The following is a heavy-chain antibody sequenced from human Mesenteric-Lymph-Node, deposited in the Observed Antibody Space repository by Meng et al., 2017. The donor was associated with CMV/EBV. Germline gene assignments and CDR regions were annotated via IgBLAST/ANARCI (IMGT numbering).Heavy chain of an antibody. D-gene: IGHD6-13*01. CDR1: GDSITRYY. V-gene: IGHV4-59*12. Sequence: SETLSLTCTVSGDSITRYYVSWIRQPPGKGLEWIGYRYFREIPYYSPSLRSRVTISSDTTKNQFSLKLSSVTAADTAVYYCARPGISSSSWYPYYYYGMDVWGQGTTVTVSS. J-gene: IGHJ6*02. CDR3: ARPGISSSSWYPYYYYGMDV. CDR2: RYFREIP.